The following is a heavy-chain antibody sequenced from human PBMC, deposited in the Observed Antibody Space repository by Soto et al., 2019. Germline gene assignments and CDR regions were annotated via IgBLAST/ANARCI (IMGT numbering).Heavy chain of an antibody. V-gene: IGHV3-23*01. Sequence: DVQLLESGGGLVQPGGSLRLSCAASGFTFSTSAMTWVRQAPGKGLEWVSTTGLNGRTTYYADSVKGRFTVSRDNSKNTLDLQMSSLRAEDTAVYYCATVHGTSRSFDSWGQGTLVTVSS. CDR3: ATVHGTSRSFDS. J-gene: IGHJ4*02. CDR1: GFTFSTSA. CDR2: TGLNGRTT.